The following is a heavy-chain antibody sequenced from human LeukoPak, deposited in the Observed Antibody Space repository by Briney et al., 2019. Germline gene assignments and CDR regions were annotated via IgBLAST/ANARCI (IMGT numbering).Heavy chain of an antibody. CDR1: GFTFSCYW. J-gene: IGHJ6*02. CDR2: IKQDGSEK. D-gene: IGHD3-3*01. V-gene: IGHV3-7*01. Sequence: GALRLSCAASGFTFSCYWISWVRQAPGKGLEWVAHIKQDGSEKYYVDSVKGRFTISRDNAKNSLYLQMNSLRAEDTAVYYCAKTTYYDFWSGYFNYYYGMDVWGQGTTATVSS. CDR3: AKTTYYDFWSGYFNYYYGMDV.